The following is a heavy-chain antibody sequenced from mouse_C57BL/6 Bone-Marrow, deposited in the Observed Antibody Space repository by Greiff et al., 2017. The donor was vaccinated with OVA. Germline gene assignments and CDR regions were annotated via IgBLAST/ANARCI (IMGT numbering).Heavy chain of an antibody. CDR1: GFNIKDDY. V-gene: IGHV14-4*01. Sequence: EVMLVESGAELVRPGASVKLSCTASGFNIKDDYMHWVKQRPEQGLEWIGWIDPENGDTEYASKFQGKATITADTSSNPAYLQLSSLTSEDTAVYYCTSYGNFDYWGQGTTRTVSS. J-gene: IGHJ2*01. CDR2: IDPENGDT. D-gene: IGHD2-1*01. CDR3: TSYGNFDY.